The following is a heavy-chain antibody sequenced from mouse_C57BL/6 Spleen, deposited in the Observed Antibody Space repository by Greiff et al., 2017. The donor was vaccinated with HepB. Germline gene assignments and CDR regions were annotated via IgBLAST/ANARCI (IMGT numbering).Heavy chain of an antibody. D-gene: IGHD1-1*01. CDR2: ISYDGSN. J-gene: IGHJ2*01. CDR1: GYSITSGYY. CDR3: ARTYYGSRFDY. V-gene: IGHV3-6*01. Sequence: EVQLQESGPGLVKPSQSLSLTCSVTGYSITSGYYWNWIRQFPGNKLEWMGYISYDGSNNYNPSLKNRISITRDTSKNQFFLKLNSVTTEDTATYYCARTYYGSRFDYWGQGTTLTVSS.